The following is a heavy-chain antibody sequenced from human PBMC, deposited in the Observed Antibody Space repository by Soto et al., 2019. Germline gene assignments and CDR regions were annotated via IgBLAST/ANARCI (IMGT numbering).Heavy chain of an antibody. D-gene: IGHD2-2*01. J-gene: IGHJ6*02. CDR3: GKCGSSRGSSCQNNGMDV. CDR1: GFTFSTYT. Sequence: EVQLLESGGGLVQPGGSLRLSCVASGFTFSTYTMSWVRQAPGKGLEWVSAISGSGNNIPYADSVKGRFTISRDNSKNTLYLQMNGLRADDTAVYHCGKCGSSRGSSCQNNGMDVWGQGTTVSVSS. CDR2: ISGSGNNI. V-gene: IGHV3-23*01.